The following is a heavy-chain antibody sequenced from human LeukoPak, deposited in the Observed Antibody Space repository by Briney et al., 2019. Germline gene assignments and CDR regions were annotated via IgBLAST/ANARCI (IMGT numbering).Heavy chain of an antibody. V-gene: IGHV4-4*07. CDR3: ARTGITGTPDGWWFDP. Sequence: SETLSLTCTVSGGSISSYYWSWIRQPAGKGLEWIGRIYTSGSTNYNPSLKSRVTISVDTSKNQFSLKLSSVTAADTAVYYCARTGITGTPDGWWFDPWGQGTLVTVSS. CDR2: IYTSGST. CDR1: GGSISSYY. J-gene: IGHJ5*02. D-gene: IGHD1-7*01.